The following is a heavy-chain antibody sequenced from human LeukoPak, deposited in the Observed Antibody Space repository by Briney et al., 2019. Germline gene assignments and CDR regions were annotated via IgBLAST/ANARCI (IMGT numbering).Heavy chain of an antibody. CDR3: ARVDMVRGIIDNYYYMDV. CDR2: MNPNSGNT. V-gene: IGHV1-8*02. J-gene: IGHJ6*03. D-gene: IGHD3-10*01. Sequence: GASVKVSCKASGYTFTSYDINWVRQATGQGLEWMGWMNPNSGNTGHAQKFQGRVTMTRNTSISTVYMELSSLRSEDTAVYYCARVDMVRGIIDNYYYMDVWGKGTPVTISS. CDR1: GYTFTSYD.